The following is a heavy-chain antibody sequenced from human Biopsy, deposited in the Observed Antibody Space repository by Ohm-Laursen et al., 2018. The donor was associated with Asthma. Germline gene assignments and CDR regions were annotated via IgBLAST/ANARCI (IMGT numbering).Heavy chain of an antibody. CDR3: ARVKDGYNFDY. V-gene: IGHV4-30-2*01. CDR1: GGSISSGGYS. CDR2: IHHSGNT. D-gene: IGHD5-24*01. J-gene: IGHJ4*02. Sequence: TLSLTCAVSGGSISSGGYSWSWIRQPPGKGLEWIGYIHHSGNTYYNPSLKSRVTISVDRSKNQFSLKLSSVTAADTAVYYCARVKDGYNFDYWGQGTLVTVSS.